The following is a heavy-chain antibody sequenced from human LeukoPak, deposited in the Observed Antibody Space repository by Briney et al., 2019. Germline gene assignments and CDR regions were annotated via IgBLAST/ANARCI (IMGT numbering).Heavy chain of an antibody. J-gene: IGHJ4*02. CDR1: GFTFSSYA. D-gene: IGHD3-9*01. Sequence: SGGSLRLSCAASGFTFSSYAMSWVRQAPGKGLEWVSAISGSGGSTYYADSVKGRFTISRDNSKNTLYLQMNSLRAEDTAVCYCAKEYYDILTGYYNYFDYWGQGTLVTVSS. V-gene: IGHV3-23*01. CDR2: ISGSGGST. CDR3: AKEYYDILTGYYNYFDY.